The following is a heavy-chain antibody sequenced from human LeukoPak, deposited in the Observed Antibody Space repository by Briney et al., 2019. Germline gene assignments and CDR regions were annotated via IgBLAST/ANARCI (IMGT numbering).Heavy chain of an antibody. CDR1: GGSISSYY. CDR3: ATGPTGGVVDY. V-gene: IGHV4-59*01. D-gene: IGHD3-16*01. J-gene: IGHJ4*02. CDR2: IYYSGST. Sequence: SETLSLTCTVSGGSISSYYWSWIRQPPGKGLEWIGYIYYSGSTNYNPSLKSRVTISLDTSKSQFSLKLSSVTAADTAVYYCATGPTGGVVDYWGQGTLVTVSS.